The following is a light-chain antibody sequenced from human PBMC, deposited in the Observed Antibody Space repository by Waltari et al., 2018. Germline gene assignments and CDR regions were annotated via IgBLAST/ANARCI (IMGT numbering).Light chain of an antibody. CDR1: NRAVGTSNF. J-gene: IGLJ2*01. CDR3: TSYGGVNVLGVL. CDR2: GVT. Sequence: QSALTQPPSASGSPRQSVTLSSAGPNRAVGTSNFVAWYQHHPGNAPKLLIYGVTERFPGVPDRFSGSKSGTTASLTVSGLQADDEADYYCTSYGGVNVLGVLFGGGTKLTVL. V-gene: IGLV2-8*01.